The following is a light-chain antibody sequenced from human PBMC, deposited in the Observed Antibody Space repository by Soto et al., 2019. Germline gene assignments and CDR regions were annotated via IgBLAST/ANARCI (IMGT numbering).Light chain of an antibody. V-gene: IGLV2-23*02. J-gene: IGLJ1*01. CDR2: EVS. CDR3: CSYAGSSFYV. Sequence: QSALTQPASVSGSPGQSITISCTGTSSDVGSYNLVSWYQQHPGKAPKLMIYEVSKRPSGVSNRFSGSKSGNTASLTISGFQAEDEADYYCCSYAGSSFYVFGTGTKLTVL. CDR1: SSDVGSYNL.